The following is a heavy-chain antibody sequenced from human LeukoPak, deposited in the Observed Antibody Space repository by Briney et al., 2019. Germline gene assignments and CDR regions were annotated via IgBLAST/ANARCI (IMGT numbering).Heavy chain of an antibody. CDR3: AAGDNDSRSGYYGAPDF. CDR2: IVVGSGSI. Sequence: SVKVSCRGSGSIFSKSAIQWVRQARGQRLEWIGWIVVGSGSINYAQKLQERITITRDMSTSTAYMELSSLTSDDTAVYFCAAGDNDSRSGYYGAPDFWGQGTLVTVSS. D-gene: IGHD3-3*01. J-gene: IGHJ4*02. CDR1: GSIFSKSA. V-gene: IGHV1-58*02.